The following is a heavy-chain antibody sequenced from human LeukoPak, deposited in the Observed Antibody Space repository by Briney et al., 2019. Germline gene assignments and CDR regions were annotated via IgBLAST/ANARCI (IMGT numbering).Heavy chain of an antibody. CDR3: ARGAAYYDIWTGYIVMPDY. D-gene: IGHD3-9*01. V-gene: IGHV3-74*01. J-gene: IGHJ4*02. CDR2: INSDGSST. CDR1: GFTFSSYW. Sequence: GGSLRLSCAASGFTFSSYWMHWVRQAPGKGLVWVSRINSDGSSTSYADSVKGRFTISRDNAKNTLYLQMNSLRAEDTAVYYCARGAAYYDIWTGYIVMPDYWGQGTLVTVSS.